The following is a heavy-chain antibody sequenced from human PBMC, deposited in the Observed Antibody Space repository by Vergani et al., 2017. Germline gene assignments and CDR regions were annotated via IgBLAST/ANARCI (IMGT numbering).Heavy chain of an antibody. CDR1: GFTLSSYS. J-gene: IGHJ4*02. CDR2: ISSSSSTI. D-gene: IGHD1-26*01. V-gene: IGHV3-48*01. Sequence: EVQLVESGGGLVQPGGSLRLSCAASGFTLSSYSMNWVRQAPGKGLEWVSYISSSSSTIYYADSVKGRFTISRDNAKNSLYLQMNSLRVADTAVYYCARGHPVGSYWGQGTLVTVSS. CDR3: ARGHPVGSY.